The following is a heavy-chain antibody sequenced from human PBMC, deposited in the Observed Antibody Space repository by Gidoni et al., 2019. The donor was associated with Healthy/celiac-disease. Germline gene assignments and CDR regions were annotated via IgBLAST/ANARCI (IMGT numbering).Heavy chain of an antibody. J-gene: IGHJ5*02. Sequence: QVQLQPWGAGLLKPSETLSLTCAVYGGSFTGYYWSWIRQPPGKGLEWIGEINHSGRNNYNPSLKSRVTISVDTSKNQFSLKLSSVTAADTAVYYCARSRGSIVGVPGWFDPWGQGTLVTVSS. D-gene: IGHD1-26*01. CDR1: GGSFTGYY. CDR2: INHSGRN. V-gene: IGHV4-34*01. CDR3: ARSRGSIVGVPGWFDP.